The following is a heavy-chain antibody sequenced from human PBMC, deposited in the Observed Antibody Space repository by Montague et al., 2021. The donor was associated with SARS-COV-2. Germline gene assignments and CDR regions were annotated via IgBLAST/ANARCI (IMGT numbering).Heavy chain of an antibody. CDR3: ARGGGVMVYVYGMDV. CDR1: GGSISSGGYY. J-gene: IGHJ6*02. V-gene: IGHV4-31*03. Sequence: TLSLTCTVSGGSISSGGYYWSWIRQHPGKGLEWIGYIYYSGSTNYNPSLKSRLTISVDTSKNQFSLKLSFVTAADTAVYYCARGGGVMVYVYGMDVWGQGTTVTVSS. CDR2: IYYSGST. D-gene: IGHD2-8*01.